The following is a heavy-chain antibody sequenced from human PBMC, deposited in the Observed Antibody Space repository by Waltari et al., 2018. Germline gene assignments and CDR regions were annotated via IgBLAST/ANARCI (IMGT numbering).Heavy chain of an antibody. CDR2: IIPIFGTA. J-gene: IGHJ5*02. D-gene: IGHD3-3*01. V-gene: IGHV1-69*08. CDR1: GGTFSSYA. Sequence: QVQLVQSGAEVKKPGSSVKVSCKASGGTFSSYAIGWVRQATGQGLEWMGRIIPIFGTANYAQKFQGRVTITADKSTSTAYMELSSLRSEDTAVYYCARYWVVDFWSGSPFDPWGQGTLVTVSS. CDR3: ARYWVVDFWSGSPFDP.